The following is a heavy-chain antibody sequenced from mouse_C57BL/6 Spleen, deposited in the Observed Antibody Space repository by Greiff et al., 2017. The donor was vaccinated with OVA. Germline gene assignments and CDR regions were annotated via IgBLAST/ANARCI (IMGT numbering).Heavy chain of an antibody. J-gene: IGHJ3*01. D-gene: IGHD2-4*01. V-gene: IGHV3-1*01. CDR2: ISYSGST. CDR3: ARYDYDGRFAY. Sequence: EVKLLESGPGMVKPSQSLSLTCTVTGYSITSGYDWHWIRHFPGNKLEWMGYISYSGSTNYNPSLKSRISITHDTSKNHFFLKLNSVTTEDTATYYCARYDYDGRFAYWGQGTLVTVSA. CDR1: GYSITSGYD.